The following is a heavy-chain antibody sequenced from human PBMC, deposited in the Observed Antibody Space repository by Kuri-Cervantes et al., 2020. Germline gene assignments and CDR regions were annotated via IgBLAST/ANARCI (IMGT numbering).Heavy chain of an antibody. J-gene: IGHJ4*02. Sequence: GSLRLSCTVSGYSISSGYYWGWIRQPPGKGLEWIGEINHSGSTNYSPSLKSRVTISVDTSKNQFSLKLSSVTATDTAVYYCARGLAGRFDYRGQGTLVTVSS. CDR2: INHSGST. D-gene: IGHD6-19*01. V-gene: IGHV4-38-2*02. CDR3: ARGLAGRFDY. CDR1: GYSISSGYY.